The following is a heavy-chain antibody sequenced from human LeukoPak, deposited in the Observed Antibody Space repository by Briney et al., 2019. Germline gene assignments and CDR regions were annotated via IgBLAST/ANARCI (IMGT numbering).Heavy chain of an antibody. V-gene: IGHV3-74*01. J-gene: IGHJ4*02. CDR1: GFTFSHYW. D-gene: IGHD2-2*01. CDR2: IESDGGRT. CDR3: ARVGHCSSTACFIDY. Sequence: QPGGSLRLSCAASGFTFSHYWMHWVRQAPGKGLVWVSRIESDGGRTDYADSLKGRFTISRDNAKNTLYLEMNSLRAEDTAVYYCARVGHCSSTACFIDYWGQGTLLTVSS.